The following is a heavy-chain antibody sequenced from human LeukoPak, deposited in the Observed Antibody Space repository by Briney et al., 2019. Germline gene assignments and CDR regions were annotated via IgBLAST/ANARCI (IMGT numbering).Heavy chain of an antibody. D-gene: IGHD2-8*01. CDR3: AKSLYPDAFDI. CDR1: GFTFSDYY. V-gene: IGHV3-11*04. CDR2: ISSSGSTI. Sequence: PGGSLRLSCAASGFTFSDYYMSWIRQAPGKGLEWVSYISSSGSTIYYADSVRGRFTISRDNSKNTLSLQMISLRAEDTAVYYCAKSLYPDAFDIWGQGTMVTVS. J-gene: IGHJ3*02.